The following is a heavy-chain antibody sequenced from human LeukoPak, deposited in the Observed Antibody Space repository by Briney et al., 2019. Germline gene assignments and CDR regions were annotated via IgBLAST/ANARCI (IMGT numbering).Heavy chain of an antibody. D-gene: IGHD3-10*01. CDR1: GYTFTSYY. CDR3: ARTVAIGYMVRGVFDY. Sequence: GASVKVSCKASGYTFTSYYMHWVRQAPGQGLEWMGLINPSGGSTSYAQKFQGRVTMTRDTSTSTVYMELSSLRSEDTAVYYCARTVAIGYMVRGVFDYWGQGTLVTVSS. V-gene: IGHV1-46*01. CDR2: INPSGGST. J-gene: IGHJ4*02.